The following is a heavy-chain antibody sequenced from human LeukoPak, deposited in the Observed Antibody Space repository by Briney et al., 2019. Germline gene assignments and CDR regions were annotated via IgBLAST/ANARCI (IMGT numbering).Heavy chain of an antibody. CDR3: ARGPSSSWYGYYYYGMDV. CDR2: MNPNSGNT. J-gene: IGHJ6*02. V-gene: IGHV1-8*01. CDR1: GYTFTSYD. D-gene: IGHD6-13*01. Sequence: ASEKVSCKASGYTFTSYDINWVRQATGQGLEWMGWMNPNSGNTGYAQKFQGRVTMTRNTSISTAYMELSSLRSEDTAVYYCARGPSSSWYGYYYYGMDVWGQGTTVTVSS.